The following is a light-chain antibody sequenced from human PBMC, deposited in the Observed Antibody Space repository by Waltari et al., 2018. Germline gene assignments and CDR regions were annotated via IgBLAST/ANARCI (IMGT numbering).Light chain of an antibody. V-gene: IGLV1-47*02. CDR3: AAWDDTLSAVV. J-gene: IGLJ2*01. CDR2: TNG. CDR1: SPNIGSNY. Sequence: QSVLTQPPSTSVTPGQRVTISCSGSSPNIGSNYVYWYQHLPGTAPKLLIYTNGQRPSWVTDRFSGSKSCTSAALAISGLQSDDESDYFCAAWDDTLSAVVFGGGTKLTVL.